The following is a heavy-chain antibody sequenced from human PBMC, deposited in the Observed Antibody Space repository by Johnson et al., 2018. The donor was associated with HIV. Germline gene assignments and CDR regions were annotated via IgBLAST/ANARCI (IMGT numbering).Heavy chain of an antibody. J-gene: IGHJ3*02. CDR3: ARALGRDGYRNDAFDI. CDR1: GFTFSRYG. CDR2: IWYDGSNK. D-gene: IGHD5-24*01. V-gene: IGHV3-30*19. Sequence: VQLVESGGGLVQVGRSLRLSCEASGFTFSRYGMHWVRQAPGKGLEWVAVIWYDGSNKNYTESVKGRFSISRDNSKNTLYLQMNSLRTEDTAVYSCARALGRDGYRNDAFDIWGQGTMVTVSS.